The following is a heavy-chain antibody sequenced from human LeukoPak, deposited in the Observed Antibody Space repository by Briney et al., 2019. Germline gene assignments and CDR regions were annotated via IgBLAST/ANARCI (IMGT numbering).Heavy chain of an antibody. J-gene: IGHJ4*02. D-gene: IGHD2-2*01. CDR1: GGSISTYY. CDR3: ARHICSSTSCYCDY. CDR2: IYYSGST. Sequence: SETLSLTCTVSGGSISTYYWSWIRQPPGKGLEWIGYIYYSGSTNYNPSLKSRVTISVDTSKNQFSLKLSSVTAADTAVYYCARHICSSTSCYCDYWGQGTLVTVSS. V-gene: IGHV4-59*08.